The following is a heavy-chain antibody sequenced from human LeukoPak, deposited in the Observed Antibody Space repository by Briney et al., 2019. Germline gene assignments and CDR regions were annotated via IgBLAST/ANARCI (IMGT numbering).Heavy chain of an antibody. CDR3: ARRGRHVDY. D-gene: IGHD3-10*01. J-gene: IGHJ4*02. Sequence: NPGGSLRLSCAASGFTFSSYWMSWVRQAPGKGMEWVSGISGSGGSTYYAESVKGRFTISRDNAKNSLYLQMNSLRAEDTAVYYCARRGRHVDYWGQGTLVTVSS. CDR1: GFTFSSYW. V-gene: IGHV3-23*01. CDR2: ISGSGGST.